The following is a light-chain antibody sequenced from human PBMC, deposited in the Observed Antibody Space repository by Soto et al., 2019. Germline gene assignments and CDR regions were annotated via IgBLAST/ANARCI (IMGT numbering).Light chain of an antibody. CDR3: QQYNSYSAA. Sequence: DIQMTQSPSTLSGSVGDRVTITCRASQTISSWLAWYQQKPGKAPKLLIYKASTLKSGVQSRFSGGGSGTVFALTIRSLQPDVFATYYCQQYNSYSAALGQGTKVE. V-gene: IGKV1-5*03. J-gene: IGKJ1*01. CDR2: KAS. CDR1: QTISSW.